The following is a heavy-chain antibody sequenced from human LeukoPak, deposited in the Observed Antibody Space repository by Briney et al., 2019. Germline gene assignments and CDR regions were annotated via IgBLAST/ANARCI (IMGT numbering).Heavy chain of an antibody. J-gene: IGHJ4*02. D-gene: IGHD3-22*01. Sequence: ASVKVSCKASGYTFTGYYMHWVRQAPGQGLEWMGRINTNRGGTNYAQKLQGRVTMTRDTSISKAYMELRRLRSDDTAVYYCARGARDYYDSSGYYTYWGQGTLVTVSS. V-gene: IGHV1-2*06. CDR3: ARGARDYYDSSGYYTY. CDR2: INTNRGGT. CDR1: GYTFTGYY.